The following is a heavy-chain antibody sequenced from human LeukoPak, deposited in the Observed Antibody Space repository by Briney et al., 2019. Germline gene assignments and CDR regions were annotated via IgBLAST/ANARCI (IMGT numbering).Heavy chain of an antibody. CDR3: ARHFSIAARPGYYYYYMDV. D-gene: IGHD6-6*01. CDR1: GYHFTSYW. Sequence: AGESLEISCCGPGYHFTSYWIGWVRPVPGKGLEWRGIIYPGDSGTRYSPSFQGQVTISADQSISTAYLQWSSLKASDTAMYYCARHFSIAARPGYYYYYMDVWGKGTTVTVSS. J-gene: IGHJ6*03. V-gene: IGHV5-51*01. CDR2: IYPGDSGT.